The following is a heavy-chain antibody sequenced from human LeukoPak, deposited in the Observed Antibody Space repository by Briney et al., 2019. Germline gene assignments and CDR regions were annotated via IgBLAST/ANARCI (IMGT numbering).Heavy chain of an antibody. CDR3: ARVRSVSNWLDP. CDR1: GGSISSSTYY. CDR2: IYYSGRT. V-gene: IGHV4-39*01. J-gene: IGHJ5*02. Sequence: SETLSLTCTVSGGSISSSTYYWGWIRQPPGKGLERIGSIYYSGRTYYNPSLKSRVTISVDTSNNQFSLILSSVTATDTAIYYCARVRSVSNWLDPWGQGTLVTVSS. D-gene: IGHD6-19*01.